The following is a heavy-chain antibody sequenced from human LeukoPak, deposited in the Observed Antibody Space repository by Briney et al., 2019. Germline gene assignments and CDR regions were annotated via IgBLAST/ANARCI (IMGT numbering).Heavy chain of an antibody. CDR3: ARDYCTRGGDCYKEDLFDP. Sequence: ASVKVSCKASGYTFATYGISWVRQAPGQGLEWMAWISPYDGDTNYAQNFEGRGTMTTETSTSTAYMELRSLRSDDTAIYYCARDYCTRGGDCYKEDLFDPWGQGTLVTVSS. V-gene: IGHV1-18*01. J-gene: IGHJ5*02. D-gene: IGHD2-21*02. CDR2: ISPYDGDT. CDR1: GYTFATYG.